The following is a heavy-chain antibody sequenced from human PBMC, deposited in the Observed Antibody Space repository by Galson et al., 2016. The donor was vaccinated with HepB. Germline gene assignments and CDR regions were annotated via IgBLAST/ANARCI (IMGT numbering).Heavy chain of an antibody. V-gene: IGHV5-10-1*01. D-gene: IGHD4-17*01. CDR2: INPSDSDV. CDR1: GYSFTTYW. J-gene: IGHJ5*02. Sequence: QSGAEVKKPGQSLRISCEASGYSFTTYWISWARQMPGKGLEWMGKINPSDSDVYYSPSFQGHVTFSVNRSITTAYLQWSGLKASDTAIYHCARHATEDPLGDYFEPVGQGTPVIVSS. CDR3: ARHATEDPLGDYFEP.